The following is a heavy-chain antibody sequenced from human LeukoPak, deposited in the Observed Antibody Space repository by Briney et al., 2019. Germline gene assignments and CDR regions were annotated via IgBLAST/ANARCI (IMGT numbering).Heavy chain of an antibody. D-gene: IGHD3-22*01. V-gene: IGHV3-74*01. CDR3: AKLVLYDSSGYSDY. CDR1: GFTFSSYW. J-gene: IGHJ4*02. CDR2: TNSDGSGT. Sequence: GGSLRLSCAASGFTFSSYWMHWVRQAPGKGLVWASRTNSDGSGTTYADSVKGRFTISRDNAKNTLYLQMNSLRAEDTAVYYCAKLVLYDSSGYSDYWGQGALITVSS.